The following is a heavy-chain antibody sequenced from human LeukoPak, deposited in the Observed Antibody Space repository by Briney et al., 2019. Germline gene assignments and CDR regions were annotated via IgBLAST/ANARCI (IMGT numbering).Heavy chain of an antibody. CDR3: ARTYDFWSGYSDPFAY. CDR1: GFTFSSYS. CDR2: ISSSSSTI. V-gene: IGHV3-48*01. J-gene: IGHJ4*02. Sequence: GGSLRLSRAASGFTFSSYSMNWVRQAPGKGLEWVSYISSSSSTIYYADSVKGRFTISRDDAKNSLYLQMNSLRAEDTAVYYCARTYDFWSGYSDPFAYWREGTLVTVSS. D-gene: IGHD3-3*01.